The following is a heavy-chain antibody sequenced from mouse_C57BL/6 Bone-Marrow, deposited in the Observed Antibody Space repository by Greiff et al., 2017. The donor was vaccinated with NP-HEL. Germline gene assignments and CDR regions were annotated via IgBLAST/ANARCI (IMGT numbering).Heavy chain of an antibody. CDR3: AKRDYDDRYWYFDV. D-gene: IGHD2-4*01. CDR1: GYTFTDYN. Sequence: EVQLQESGPELVKPGASVKIPCKASGYTFTDYNMDWVKQSHGKSLEWIGDINPNNGGTIYNQKFKGKATLTVDKSSSTAYMELRSLTSEDTAVYYCAKRDYDDRYWYFDVWGTGTTVTVSS. J-gene: IGHJ1*03. CDR2: INPNNGGT. V-gene: IGHV1-18*01.